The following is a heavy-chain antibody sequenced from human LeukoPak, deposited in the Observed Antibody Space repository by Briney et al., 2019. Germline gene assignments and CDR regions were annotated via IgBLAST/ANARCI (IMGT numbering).Heavy chain of an antibody. V-gene: IGHV3-30*02. CDR3: AKDPRGDYGSGSGFDP. J-gene: IGHJ5*02. CDR1: GFTFSSYG. Sequence: PGGSLRLSCAASGFTFSSYGMHWVRQAPGKGLEWVAFIRYDGSNKYYADSVKGRFTISRDNSKNTLYLQMNSLRAEDTAVYYCAKDPRGDYGSGSGFDPWGQGTLVTVSS. CDR2: IRYDGSNK. D-gene: IGHD3-10*01.